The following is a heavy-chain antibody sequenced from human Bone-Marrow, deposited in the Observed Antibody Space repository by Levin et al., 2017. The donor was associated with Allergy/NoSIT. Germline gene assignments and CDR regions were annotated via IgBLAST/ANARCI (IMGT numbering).Heavy chain of an antibody. D-gene: IGHD3-10*01. Sequence: SETLSLTCAVTGGSINRDHWWSWVRQPPGKGLEWLGEVSQIGNTNYNPSLKSRVTISVDKSKNQFSLNVTSVTAADTAIYYCARANRASGMDVWGQGATVTVSS. J-gene: IGHJ6*02. CDR3: ARANRASGMDV. CDR2: VSQIGNT. V-gene: IGHV4-4*02. CDR1: GGSINRDHW.